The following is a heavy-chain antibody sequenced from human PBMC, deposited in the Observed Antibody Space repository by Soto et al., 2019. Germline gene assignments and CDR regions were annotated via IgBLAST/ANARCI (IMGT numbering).Heavy chain of an antibody. V-gene: IGHV4-28*01. Sequence: SETLSLTCAVSGYSISSSNWWGWIRQPPGKGLEWIGEIYHSGSTNYNPSLKSRVTISVDTSKNQFSLKLSSVTAADTAVYYCATRITMVRGAYGPRGCWFDPWGQGTLVTVSS. CDR3: ATRITMVRGAYGPRGCWFDP. J-gene: IGHJ5*02. CDR1: GYSISSSNW. CDR2: IYHSGST. D-gene: IGHD3-10*01.